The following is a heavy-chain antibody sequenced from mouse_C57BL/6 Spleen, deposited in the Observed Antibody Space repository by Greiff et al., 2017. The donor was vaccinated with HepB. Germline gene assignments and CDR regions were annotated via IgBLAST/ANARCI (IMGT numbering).Heavy chain of an antibody. J-gene: IGHJ2*01. Sequence: DVMLVESGEGLVKPGGSLKLSCAASGFTFSSYAMSWVRQTPEKRLEWVAYISSGGDYIYYADTVKGRFTISRDNARNTLYLQMSSLKSEDTAMYYCTRVNYGSWFDYWGQGTTLTVSS. CDR2: ISSGGDYI. CDR1: GFTFSSYA. V-gene: IGHV5-9-1*02. CDR3: TRVNYGSWFDY. D-gene: IGHD1-1*01.